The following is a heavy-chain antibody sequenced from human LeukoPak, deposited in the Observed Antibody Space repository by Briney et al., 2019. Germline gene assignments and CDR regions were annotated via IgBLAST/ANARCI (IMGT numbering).Heavy chain of an antibody. CDR3: ARAGHYYHGPGDP. D-gene: IGHD3-10*01. V-gene: IGHV4-59*01. Sequence: PSETLSLTCTVSGGSISSYYWSWIRQPPGKGLEWIGYIYYSGSANYNPSLKSRVTISVDTSKNQFSLKLNSVTAADTAVYYCARAGHYYHGPGDPWGQGTLVTVSS. CDR1: GGSISSYY. CDR2: IYYSGSA. J-gene: IGHJ5*02.